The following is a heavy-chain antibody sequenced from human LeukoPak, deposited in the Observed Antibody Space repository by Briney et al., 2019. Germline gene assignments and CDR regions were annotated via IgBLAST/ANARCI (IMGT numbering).Heavy chain of an antibody. CDR2: ISGSGGNT. CDR3: AKDSSSWFRDAFDI. V-gene: IGHV3-23*01. Sequence: GGSLRLSCAASGFTFSSHAMNWVRQAPGKGLEWVSAISGSGGNTYYADSVKGRFTISRDNSKNTLYLQMNSLRAEDTAVYYCAKDSSSWFRDAFDIWGRGTMVTVSS. CDR1: GFTFSSHA. J-gene: IGHJ3*02. D-gene: IGHD6-13*01.